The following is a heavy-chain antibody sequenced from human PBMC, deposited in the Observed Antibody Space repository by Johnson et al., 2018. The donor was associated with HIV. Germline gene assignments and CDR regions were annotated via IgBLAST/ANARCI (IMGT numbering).Heavy chain of an antibody. Sequence: VQLVESGGGLAKPTWSPRLSCAASQFTFSRYYMKCVRQAPGNGLELVGQVNPKGTKTNLIESAKDRINTSTINAKNTLHLQMNSLKTEDTAVYYCTICITMIVVVTTDAFDIWGQGTMVTVSS. J-gene: IGHJ3*02. V-gene: IGHV3-25*03. CDR2: VNPKGTKT. CDR3: TICITMIVVVTTDAFDI. CDR1: QFTFSRYY. D-gene: IGHD3-22*01.